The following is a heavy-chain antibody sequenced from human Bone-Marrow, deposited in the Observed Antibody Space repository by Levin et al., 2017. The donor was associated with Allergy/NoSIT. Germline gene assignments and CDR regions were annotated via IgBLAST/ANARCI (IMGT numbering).Heavy chain of an antibody. D-gene: IGHD4-17*01. CDR2: ISYDGNTK. J-gene: IGHJ4*02. CDR3: ARGHSITTVTTSPDY. Sequence: SCAASGFTFSSYTMHWVRQAPGKGLEWVAIISYDGNTKYYGDSVKGRFTISRDSSKQTLFLQMNSLRGEDTAVYYCARGHSITTVTTSPDYWGQGTLVTVSS. V-gene: IGHV3-30-3*01. CDR1: GFTFSSYT.